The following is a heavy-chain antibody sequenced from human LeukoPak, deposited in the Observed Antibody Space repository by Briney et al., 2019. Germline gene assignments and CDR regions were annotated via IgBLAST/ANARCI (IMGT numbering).Heavy chain of an antibody. J-gene: IGHJ3*02. CDR3: ASGYGDYGEENAFDI. V-gene: IGHV3-48*04. CDR1: GFTFSSYS. Sequence: PGGSLRLSCAASGFTFSSYSMNWVRQAPGKGLEWVSYISSSSSTIYYADSVKGRFTISRDNAKNSLYLQMNSLRAEDTAVYYCASGYGDYGEENAFDIWGQGTMVTVSS. D-gene: IGHD4-17*01. CDR2: ISSSSSTI.